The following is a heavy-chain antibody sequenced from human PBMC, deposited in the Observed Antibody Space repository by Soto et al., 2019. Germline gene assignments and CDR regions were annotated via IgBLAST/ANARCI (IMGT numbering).Heavy chain of an antibody. CDR3: ARGRYGDY. Sequence: QVHLVQSGAEVKKPGASVKVSCQGSGYAFTTYGITWVRQAPGQGLEWMGWISAHNGNTNYAQKLQGRVTVTRDPSTSTAYMELRSLIYDATALYYWARGRYGDYWGQGALVTVSS. CDR2: ISAHNGNT. CDR1: GYAFTTYG. J-gene: IGHJ4*02. D-gene: IGHD1-1*01. V-gene: IGHV1-18*01.